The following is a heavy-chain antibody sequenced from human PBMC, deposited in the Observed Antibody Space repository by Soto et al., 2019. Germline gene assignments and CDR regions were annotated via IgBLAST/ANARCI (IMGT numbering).Heavy chain of an antibody. CDR3: ASYLRPLDAFDI. Sequence: QLQLQESGSGLVKPSQTLSLTCAVSGGSISSGGYSWSWIRQPPGKGLEWIGYIYHSGSTYYNPSHKSRVTISVDRSKIQFSLKLSSVTAADTAVYYCASYLRPLDAFDIWGQGTMVTVSS. D-gene: IGHD4-17*01. J-gene: IGHJ3*02. V-gene: IGHV4-30-2*01. CDR2: IYHSGST. CDR1: GGSISSGGYS.